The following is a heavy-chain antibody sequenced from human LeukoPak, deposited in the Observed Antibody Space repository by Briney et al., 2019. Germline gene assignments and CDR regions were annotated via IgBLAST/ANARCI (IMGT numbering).Heavy chain of an antibody. Sequence: PGGSLRLSCAASGFTFSSYGMSWVRQAPGKGLEWVSAISGSGGSTYYADSVKGRFTISRDNSKNTLYLQLNSLRSEDTAIYYCAATVVIRSYFDYWGKGTLVTASS. J-gene: IGHJ4*02. CDR2: ISGSGGST. D-gene: IGHD3-22*01. CDR1: GFTFSSYG. V-gene: IGHV3-23*01. CDR3: AATVVIRSYFDY.